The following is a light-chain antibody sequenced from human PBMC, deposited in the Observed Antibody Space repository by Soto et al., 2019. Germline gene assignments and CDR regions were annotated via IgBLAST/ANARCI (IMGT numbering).Light chain of an antibody. Sequence: EIVLTQSPDTLSLSPGERATLSCRASQRIAGYLAWYQKKPGQAPRLLIYDTSNRVTGVPARFSGSGSGTDFTLSISSLEPVDFAVYYCQQRSNWPPITFGQGTRLEIK. CDR2: DTS. CDR1: QRIAGY. V-gene: IGKV3-11*01. CDR3: QQRSNWPPIT. J-gene: IGKJ5*01.